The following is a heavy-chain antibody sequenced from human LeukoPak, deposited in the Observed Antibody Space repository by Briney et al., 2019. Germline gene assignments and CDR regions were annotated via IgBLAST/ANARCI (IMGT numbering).Heavy chain of an antibody. Sequence: SETLSLTCTVSGGSISSYYWSWIRQPPGKGLEWIGYIYYSGSTNYNPSLKSRVTISVDTSKNQFSLKLSSVTAADTAVYYCARDSRHSSSWPFDYWGQGTLVTVSS. D-gene: IGHD6-13*01. V-gene: IGHV4-59*01. CDR2: IYYSGST. J-gene: IGHJ4*02. CDR1: GGSISSYY. CDR3: ARDSRHSSSWPFDY.